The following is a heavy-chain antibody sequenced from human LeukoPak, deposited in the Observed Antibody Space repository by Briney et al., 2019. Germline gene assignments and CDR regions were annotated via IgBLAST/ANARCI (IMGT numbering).Heavy chain of an antibody. Sequence: SETLSLTCSVSGGSISSLYWSWIRQPPGKGLEWIGYIYYTGSTNYNPSLKSRVTMFVDMSKNQFSLRLSSVTAADTAVYYCARRYVAAPWFDPWGQGTLVTVSS. CDR1: GGSISSLY. D-gene: IGHD6-13*01. CDR3: ARRYVAAPWFDP. J-gene: IGHJ5*02. V-gene: IGHV4-59*08. CDR2: IYYTGST.